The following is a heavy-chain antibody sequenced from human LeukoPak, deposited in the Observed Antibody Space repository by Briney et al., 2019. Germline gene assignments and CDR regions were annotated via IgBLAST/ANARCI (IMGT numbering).Heavy chain of an antibody. CDR3: AREPLTEKRIVVVVAAERYGMDV. CDR1: GFTFSTYS. V-gene: IGHV3-48*01. J-gene: IGHJ6*02. CDR2: ISPISSDK. D-gene: IGHD2-15*01. Sequence: GGSLRLSCAASGFTFSTYSMDWVRQAPGKGLEWVSYISPISSDKYYADSVKGRFTISRDNAKNSLYLQMNSLRAEDTAVYYCAREPLTEKRIVVVVAAERYGMDVWGQGTTVTVSS.